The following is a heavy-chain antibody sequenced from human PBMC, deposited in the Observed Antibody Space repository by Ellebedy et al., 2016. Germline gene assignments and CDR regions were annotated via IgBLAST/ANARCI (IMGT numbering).Heavy chain of an antibody. CDR1: GFTFSSFA. Sequence: GGSLRLSCAVSGFTFSSFAMSWVRQAPGKGLVWVSRINSDGSSTSYVDSVKGRFTISRDNAKNTLYLQMNSLSVEDTAMYYCARRGDGYGYAYWGQGTLVTVSS. V-gene: IGHV3-74*01. CDR3: ARRGDGYGYAY. D-gene: IGHD5-18*01. J-gene: IGHJ4*02. CDR2: INSDGSST.